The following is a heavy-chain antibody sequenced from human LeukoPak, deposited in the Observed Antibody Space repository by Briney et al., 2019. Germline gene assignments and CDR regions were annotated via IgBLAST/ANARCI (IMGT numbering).Heavy chain of an antibody. CDR3: ARGGGGNWGY. CDR1: GYTFTSYD. D-gene: IGHD4-23*01. Sequence: GASVKVSCKASGYTFTSYDITGVRHATAQGLEWMGWMNPNRGNTGYAKKFQGRVTMTRNTSISTAYMELRSLRSEDTAVYYCARGGGGNWGYWGQGTLVTVSS. J-gene: IGHJ4*02. V-gene: IGHV1-8*01. CDR2: MNPNRGNT.